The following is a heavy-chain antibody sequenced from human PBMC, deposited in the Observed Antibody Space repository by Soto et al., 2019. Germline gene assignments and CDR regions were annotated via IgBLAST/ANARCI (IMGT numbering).Heavy chain of an antibody. Sequence: QVQLVESGGGVVQPGRSLRLSCAASGFTFSSYAMHWVRQAPGKGLEWVAVISYDGSNKYYADSVKGRFTISRDNSKDTLYRQMNSLSAVDTAVYYCARGGEDYYDSSGDPTGFDPWGQGTLVTVSS. J-gene: IGHJ5*02. CDR2: ISYDGSNK. CDR3: ARGGEDYYDSSGDPTGFDP. D-gene: IGHD3-22*01. CDR1: GFTFSSYA. V-gene: IGHV3-30-3*01.